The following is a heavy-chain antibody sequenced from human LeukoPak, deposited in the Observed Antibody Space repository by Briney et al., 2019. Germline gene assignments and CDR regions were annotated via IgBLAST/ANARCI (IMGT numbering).Heavy chain of an antibody. Sequence: GGSLRLSCAASGFTFSSYGMHWVRQAPGKGLEWVAVIWYDGSNKHYADSVKGRFTISRDNSKNTLYLQMNSLRAEDTAVYYCARDGSKYYDFWSGYSNFGLFDYWGQGTLVTVSS. CDR3: ARDGSKYYDFWSGYSNFGLFDY. CDR1: GFTFSSYG. CDR2: IWYDGSNK. V-gene: IGHV3-33*01. D-gene: IGHD3-3*01. J-gene: IGHJ4*02.